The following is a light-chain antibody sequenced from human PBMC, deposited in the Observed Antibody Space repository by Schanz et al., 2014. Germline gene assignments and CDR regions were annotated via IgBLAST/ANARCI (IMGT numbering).Light chain of an antibody. V-gene: IGKV3-15*01. J-gene: IGKJ1*01. CDR3: QQYSESPWT. Sequence: EIVMTQSPGTLSVSPGERATLSCRASQSISSYLAWYQHRPGQAPRLLIYGASTRATGIPARFSGSGSGTEFTLTISSLQSEDFAVYYCQQYSESPWTFGQGTTVEIK. CDR1: QSISSY. CDR2: GAS.